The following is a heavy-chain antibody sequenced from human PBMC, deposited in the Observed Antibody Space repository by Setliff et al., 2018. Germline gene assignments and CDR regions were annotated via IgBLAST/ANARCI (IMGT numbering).Heavy chain of an antibody. CDR1: GFTFSGYS. J-gene: IGHJ5*02. D-gene: IGHD3-10*01. CDR3: ARDQSFLGSTQYNWFDP. Sequence: GGSLRLSCAASGFTFSGYSMNWVRQAPGKGLEWVANIKQDGSDKYYVDSVKGRFTISRDNAKNSLYLQMNSLRAEDTAVYYCARDQSFLGSTQYNWFDPWGQGTLVTVSS. CDR2: IKQDGSDK. V-gene: IGHV3-7*01.